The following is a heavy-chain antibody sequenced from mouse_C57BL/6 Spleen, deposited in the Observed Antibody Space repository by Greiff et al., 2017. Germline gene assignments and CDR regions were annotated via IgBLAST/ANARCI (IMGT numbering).Heavy chain of an antibody. CDR2: FYPGSGSI. CDR1: GYTFTEYT. Sequence: QVHVKQSGAELVKPGASVKLSCKASGYTFTEYTIHWVKQRSGQGLEWIGWFYPGSGSIKYNEKFKDKATLTADKSSSTVYMELSRLTSEDSAVYFCARQKGTGSYFDYWGQGTTLTVSS. V-gene: IGHV1-62-2*01. J-gene: IGHJ2*01. D-gene: IGHD4-1*01. CDR3: ARQKGTGSYFDY.